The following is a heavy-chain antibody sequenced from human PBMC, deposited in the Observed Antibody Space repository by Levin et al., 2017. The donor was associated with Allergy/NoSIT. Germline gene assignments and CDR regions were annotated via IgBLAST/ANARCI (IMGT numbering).Heavy chain of an antibody. J-gene: IGHJ2*01. CDR3: ARGYSSPWPYWYFDL. CDR1: GGSISTYK. V-gene: IGHV4-59*01. CDR2: VFYDGST. D-gene: IGHD3-22*01. Sequence: PSETLSLTCTVSGGSISTYKWSWIRQSPGKGLEWIGHVFYDGSTKYNPSLESRVSLSVDTSENQFSLNLSSMTAADTAVYYCARGYSSPWPYWYFDLWGRGTLVNVSS.